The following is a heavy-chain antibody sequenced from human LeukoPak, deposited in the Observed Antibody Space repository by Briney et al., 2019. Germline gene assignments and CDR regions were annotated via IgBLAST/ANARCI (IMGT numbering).Heavy chain of an antibody. CDR1: GGTFISYA. CDR2: IIPIFGTA. J-gene: IGHJ6*03. V-gene: IGHV1-69*06. D-gene: IGHD4-23*01. CDR3: ARNGLGGNEAVYLYYYYYMDV. Sequence: SVKVSCKASGGTFISYAISWVRQAPGQGLEWMGGIIPIFGTANYAQKFQGRVTITADKSTSTAYMELSSLRSEDTAVYYCARNGLGGNEAVYLYYYYYMDVWGKGTTVTVSS.